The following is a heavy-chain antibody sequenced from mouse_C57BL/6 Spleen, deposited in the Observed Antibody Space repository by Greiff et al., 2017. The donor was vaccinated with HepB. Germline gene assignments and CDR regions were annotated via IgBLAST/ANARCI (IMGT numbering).Heavy chain of an antibody. Sequence: EVKLMESGGDLVKPGGSLKLSCAASGFTFSSYGMSWVRQTPDKRLEWVATISSGGSYTYYPDSVKGRFTISRDNAKNTLYLQMSSLKSEDTAMYYCARKRENYFDYWGQGTTLTVSS. CDR1: GFTFSSYG. CDR3: ARKRENYFDY. J-gene: IGHJ2*01. V-gene: IGHV5-6*01. CDR2: ISSGGSYT.